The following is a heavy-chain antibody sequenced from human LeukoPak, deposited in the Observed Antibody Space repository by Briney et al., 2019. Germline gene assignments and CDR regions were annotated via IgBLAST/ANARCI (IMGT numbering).Heavy chain of an antibody. D-gene: IGHD3-3*01. Sequence: ASVKVSCKASGGTFSSYAISWVRQAPGQGLEWMGGFDPEDGETIYAQKFQGRVTMTEDTSTDTAYMELSSLRSEDTAVYYCATGITIFGVVLWGALGYWGQGTLVTVSS. CDR1: GGTFSSYA. CDR3: ATGITIFGVVLWGALGY. V-gene: IGHV1-24*01. CDR2: FDPEDGET. J-gene: IGHJ4*02.